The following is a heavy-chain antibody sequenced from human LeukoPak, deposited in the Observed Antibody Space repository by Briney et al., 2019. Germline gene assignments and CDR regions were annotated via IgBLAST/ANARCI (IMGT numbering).Heavy chain of an antibody. J-gene: IGHJ4*02. V-gene: IGHV1-69*04. CDR2: IIPILGIA. D-gene: IGHD3-9*01. Sequence: SVKVSCKASGGTFSSYAISWVRQAPGQGLEWMGRIIPILGIANYAQKFQGRVTITADKSTSTAYMELSSLRSEDTAVYYCAREEGYDILTGYFLGFDYWGQGTLVTVSS. CDR1: GGTFSSYA. CDR3: AREEGYDILTGYFLGFDY.